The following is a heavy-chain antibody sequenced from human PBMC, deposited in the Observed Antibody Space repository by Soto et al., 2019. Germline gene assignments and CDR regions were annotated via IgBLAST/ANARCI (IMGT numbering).Heavy chain of an antibody. CDR1: GGSISSGGYY. CDR2: IYYSGST. J-gene: IGHJ3*02. Sequence: QVQLQESGPGLVKPSQTLSLTCTVSGGSISSGGYYWSWIRQHPGKGLEWIGYIYYSGSTYYNPSLKRRVTISVDTSKNQFSLKLSSVTAADTAVYYCARVRVPAAIGDAFDIWGQGTMVTVSS. V-gene: IGHV4-31*03. CDR3: ARVRVPAAIGDAFDI. D-gene: IGHD2-2*01.